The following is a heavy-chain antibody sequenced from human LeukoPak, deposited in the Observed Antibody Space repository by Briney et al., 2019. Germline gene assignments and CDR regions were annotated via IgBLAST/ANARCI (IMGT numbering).Heavy chain of an antibody. Sequence: SETLSLTCTVSGYSINSGSYWGWIRQPPGKGLEWIVTIHHSGSTYYNPSLKSRVTISVDTSKNQFSLKLSSVTAADTAVYYCARVEGLDDDDYVLPFDYWGQGTLVTVSS. CDR2: IHHSGST. J-gene: IGHJ4*02. D-gene: IGHD4-17*01. CDR1: GYSINSGSY. V-gene: IGHV4-38-2*02. CDR3: ARVEGLDDDDYVLPFDY.